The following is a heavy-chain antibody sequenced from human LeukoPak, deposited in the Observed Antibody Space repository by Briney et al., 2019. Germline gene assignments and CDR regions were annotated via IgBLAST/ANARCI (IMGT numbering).Heavy chain of an antibody. CDR1: GFTFSSYT. CDR2: ISSSSSYI. Sequence: GGSLRLSCAASGFTFSSYTMNWVRQAPGKGLEWVSSISSSSSYIYYADSVKVRFTISRDNAKNSLYLQMNSLRAEDTAVYYCARGIYGDYVLDYWGQGTLVTVSS. CDR3: ARGIYGDYVLDY. D-gene: IGHD4-17*01. V-gene: IGHV3-21*01. J-gene: IGHJ4*02.